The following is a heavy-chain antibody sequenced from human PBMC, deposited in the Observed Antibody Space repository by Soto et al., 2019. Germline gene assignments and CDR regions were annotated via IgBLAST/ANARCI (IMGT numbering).Heavy chain of an antibody. CDR1: GFIVSDHY. D-gene: IGHD6-6*01. CDR2: ISSSGTTI. Sequence: QVLLVESGGGLVKPGGSLRLSCVGSGFIVSDHYMTWIRQAPGKGLEWISYISSSGTTIYYADSVKGRFTISRDSAKNSLDLQMTSLIGDDTAVYFCARATYSGFGLDSWGQGTRVTVSS. CDR3: ARATYSGFGLDS. J-gene: IGHJ4*02. V-gene: IGHV3-11*01.